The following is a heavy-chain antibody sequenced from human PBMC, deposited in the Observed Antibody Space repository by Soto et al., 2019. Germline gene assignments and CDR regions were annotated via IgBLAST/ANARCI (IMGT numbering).Heavy chain of an antibody. J-gene: IGHJ4*02. V-gene: IGHV3-15*01. CDR3: TTDFGSTSYGFDY. CDR2: IKSKTDGGTT. D-gene: IGHD5-18*01. CDR1: GFTFANAW. Sequence: GGSLRLSCAGSGFTFANAWMSWVRQAPGKGLEWVGRIKSKTDGGTTDFAAPVKGRFSISRDDSKKMVFLQMDSLKAEDTAVYYCTTDFGSTSYGFDYWGQGALVTVSS.